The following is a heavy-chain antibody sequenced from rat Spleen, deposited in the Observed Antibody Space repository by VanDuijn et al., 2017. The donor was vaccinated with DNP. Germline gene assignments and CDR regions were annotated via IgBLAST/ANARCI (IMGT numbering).Heavy chain of an antibody. D-gene: IGHD1-11*01. CDR2: IIYGGDRT. CDR1: GFTFSDYN. V-gene: IGHV5S10*01. J-gene: IGHJ2*01. Sequence: EVQLVESGGGLVQPGRSLKLSCAASGFTFSDYNMAWVRQAPKKGLDWVASIIYGGDRTYYRDSVKGRFTISRDNAKSTLYLQMDSLRSEDTATYYCTRGGTYYFDYWGQGVMVTVSS. CDR3: TRGGTYYFDY.